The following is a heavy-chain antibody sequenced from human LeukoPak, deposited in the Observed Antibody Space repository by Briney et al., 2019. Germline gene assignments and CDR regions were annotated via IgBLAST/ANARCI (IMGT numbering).Heavy chain of an antibody. V-gene: IGHV4-39*01. Sequence: PSETLSLTCTVSGGSISSSSHYWGWIRQPPGKGLEWIGSIYYSGSTYYNPSLKSRVTISVDTSKNQSSLKLSSMTAADTAVYYCARHCSSTACPFDYWGQGTLVTVSS. CDR2: IYYSGST. CDR1: GGSISSSSHY. J-gene: IGHJ4*02. D-gene: IGHD2-2*01. CDR3: ARHCSSTACPFDY.